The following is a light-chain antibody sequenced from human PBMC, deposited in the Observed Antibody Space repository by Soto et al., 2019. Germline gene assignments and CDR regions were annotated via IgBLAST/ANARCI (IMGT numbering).Light chain of an antibody. Sequence: EIVMTQSPATLSVSPGQRATLSCRASQSVSSSLAWYQQKPGQAPRLLIYDASTRATGIPARFSGSGSGTEFTLTISSLQSEDFAIYYCQHYNHWPLEYTFGQGTKLEIQ. CDR1: QSVSSS. CDR3: QHYNHWPLEYT. V-gene: IGKV3-15*01. J-gene: IGKJ2*01. CDR2: DAS.